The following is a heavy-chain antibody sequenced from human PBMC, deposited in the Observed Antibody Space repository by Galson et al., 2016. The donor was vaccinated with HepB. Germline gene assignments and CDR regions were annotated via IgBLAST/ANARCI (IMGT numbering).Heavy chain of an antibody. Sequence: SLRLSRAASGFTFRSYWMTWVRQAPGKGLEWVANIKEDGSEKHYADSVRGRFTISRDNANNSLYLQMNTLRPEDTAVYFCASDPIQLLFLKTYYFDYWGQGAPVTVSS. CDR3: ASDPIQLLFLKTYYFDY. CDR1: GFTFRSYW. V-gene: IGHV3-7*01. CDR2: IKEDGSEK. J-gene: IGHJ4*02. D-gene: IGHD5-18*01.